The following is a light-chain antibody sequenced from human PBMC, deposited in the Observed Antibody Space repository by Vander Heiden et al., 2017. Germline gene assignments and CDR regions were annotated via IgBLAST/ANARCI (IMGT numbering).Light chain of an antibody. J-gene: IGLJ2*01. CDR1: GSNIGTNT. Sequence: QSVLTQPPSASVTPGQRVTISCSGSGSNIGTNTVNWYQQLPGTAPKLLIYSDNQRPSGVPDRFSGSKSGTSASLAISGLQSEDEADYYCAAWDDSLIIVVFGGGTKLTVL. V-gene: IGLV1-44*01. CDR2: SDN. CDR3: AAWDDSLIIVV.